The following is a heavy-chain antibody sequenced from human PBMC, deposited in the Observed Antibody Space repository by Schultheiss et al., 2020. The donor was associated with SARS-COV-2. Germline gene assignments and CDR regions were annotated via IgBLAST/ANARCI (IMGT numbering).Heavy chain of an antibody. V-gene: IGHV1-2*04. CDR3: ARKDYGGSYGMDV. CDR1: GYTFTNYG. Sequence: ASVKVSCKASGYTFTNYGISWVRQAPGQGLEWMGWINPNSGGTNYAQKFQGWVTMTRDTSISTAYMELSRLRSDDTAVYYCARKDYGGSYGMDVWGQGTTVTVSS. D-gene: IGHD4-23*01. CDR2: INPNSGGT. J-gene: IGHJ6*02.